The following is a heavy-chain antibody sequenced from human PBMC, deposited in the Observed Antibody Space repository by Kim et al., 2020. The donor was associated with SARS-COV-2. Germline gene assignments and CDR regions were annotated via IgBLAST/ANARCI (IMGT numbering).Heavy chain of an antibody. CDR2: IYSSGTT. CDR3: ARHWGYSSSISLDY. J-gene: IGHJ4*02. D-gene: IGHD6-13*01. CDR1: GCPISSSSYY. V-gene: IGHV4-39*01. Sequence: SETLSLTCTVSGCPISSSSYYWGCIRPPPGTGLDWIVRIYSSGTTYYNSSLKSRVTISVDTSKNQFSLKLSSVTAAATAVYYCARHWGYSSSISLDYWGQGSLFTLSS.